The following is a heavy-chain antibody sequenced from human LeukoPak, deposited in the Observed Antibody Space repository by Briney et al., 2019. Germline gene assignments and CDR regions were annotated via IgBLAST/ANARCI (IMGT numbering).Heavy chain of an antibody. D-gene: IGHD5-18*01. J-gene: IGHJ4*02. Sequence: PSETLSLTCTVSGGSISSNSYYWGWIRQPPGKGLEWIGGIYYRGSTYYNPSLKSRVTISVDTSKNQFSLRLSSVTAADTAVYYCAGPSGNTYGPDFDYWGQGTLVTVSS. CDR2: IYYRGST. CDR3: AGPSGNTYGPDFDY. CDR1: GGSISSNSYY. V-gene: IGHV4-39*01.